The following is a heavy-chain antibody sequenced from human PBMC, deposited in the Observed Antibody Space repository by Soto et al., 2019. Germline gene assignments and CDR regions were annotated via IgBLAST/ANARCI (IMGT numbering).Heavy chain of an antibody. V-gene: IGHV4-59*01. CDR2: VYSGGGT. Sequence: ETLSHTCTVSGCSLRSYSWSWIRQSTGKGLEWIGYVYSGGGTNYSPSFMGRVTISVDTTDNQFSLKLNSVTAADTAVYYCAREKTPMSPHYFYYGMDVWGQGTTVTVSS. D-gene: IGHD3-9*01. CDR3: AREKTPMSPHYFYYGMDV. J-gene: IGHJ6*02. CDR1: GCSLRSYS.